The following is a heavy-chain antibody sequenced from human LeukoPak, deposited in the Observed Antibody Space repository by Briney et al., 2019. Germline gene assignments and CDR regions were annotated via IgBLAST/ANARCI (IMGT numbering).Heavy chain of an antibody. J-gene: IGHJ3*02. CDR1: GYTFTSYA. D-gene: IGHD1-26*01. CDR3: ARVLGGSYFGDAFDI. Sequence: ASVKVSCKASGYTFTSYAMHWVRQAPGQRLEWMGWINAGNGNTKYSQEFQGRVTITRDTSASTAYMELSSLRSEDIAVYYCARVLGGSYFGDAFDIWGQGTMVTVSS. CDR2: INAGNGNT. V-gene: IGHV1-3*03.